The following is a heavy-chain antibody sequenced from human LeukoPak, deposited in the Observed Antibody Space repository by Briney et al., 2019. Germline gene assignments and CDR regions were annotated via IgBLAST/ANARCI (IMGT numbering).Heavy chain of an antibody. Sequence: ASETLSLTCAVYGGSFSGYYWSWIRQPPGKGLEWIGEINHSGSTNYNPSLKSRVTISVDTSKNQFSLKLSSVTAADTAVYYCARGRRYSSSWGRGTLVTVSS. V-gene: IGHV4-34*01. D-gene: IGHD6-13*01. CDR3: ARGRRYSSS. J-gene: IGHJ5*02. CDR2: INHSGST. CDR1: GGSFSGYY.